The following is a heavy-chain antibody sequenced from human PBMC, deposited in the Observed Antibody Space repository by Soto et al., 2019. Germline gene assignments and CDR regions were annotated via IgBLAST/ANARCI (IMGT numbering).Heavy chain of an antibody. CDR2: IKQDGSEK. V-gene: IGHV3-7*01. D-gene: IGHD5-18*01. CDR3: AYNTAMADDAFDI. J-gene: IGHJ3*02. CDR1: GFTFSSYW. Sequence: SGGSLRLSCAASGFTFSSYWMSWVRQAPGKGLEWVANIKQDGSEKYYVDSVKGRFTISRDNAKNSLYLQMNSLRAEDTAVYYCAYNTAMADDAFDIWGQGTMVTVSS.